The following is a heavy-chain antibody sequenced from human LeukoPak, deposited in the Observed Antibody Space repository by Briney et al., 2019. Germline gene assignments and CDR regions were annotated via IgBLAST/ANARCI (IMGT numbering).Heavy chain of an antibody. CDR3: ARGCIITSSLRDDP. CDR1: GYTFTGYN. Sequence: ASVKVSCKASGYTFTGYNIHWVRQAPGQGLEWMGWINPNTGGTFWGQKFQGRVTMTRDTSINTAYMELSRLRSEDTAVYYCARGCIITSSLRDDPWGQGTLVTVSS. J-gene: IGHJ5*02. V-gene: IGHV1-2*02. CDR2: INPNTGGT. D-gene: IGHD3-10*01.